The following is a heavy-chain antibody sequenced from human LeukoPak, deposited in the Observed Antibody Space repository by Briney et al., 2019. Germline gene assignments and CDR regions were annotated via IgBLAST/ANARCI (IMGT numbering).Heavy chain of an antibody. CDR3: TRDYRGKDV. J-gene: IGHJ6*02. CDR1: GFTFSTYW. V-gene: IGHV3-7*01. D-gene: IGHD3-16*02. Sequence: QSGGSRRLSCAASGFTFSTYWMSWVRQAPGKGLEWVANIKQDGSDKFYADSMKGRFTISRDNAKNSVYLQMDSLRVEDTAVYYCTRDYRGKDVWGRGTTVTVSS. CDR2: IKQDGSDK.